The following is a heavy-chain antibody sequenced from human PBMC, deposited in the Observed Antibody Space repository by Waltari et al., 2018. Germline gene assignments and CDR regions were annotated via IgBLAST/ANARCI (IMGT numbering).Heavy chain of an antibody. CDR2: INHSGST. V-gene: IGHV4-34*01. D-gene: IGHD6-13*01. CDR3: ARKRFSWYSQRLGSMDYPHFDY. CDR1: GGSFSGYY. J-gene: IGHJ4*02. Sequence: QVQLQQWGAGLLKPSETLSLTCAVYGGSFSGYYWSWLRQPPGTGLEWIGEINHSGSTNYNPSLKSRVTISVDTSKNQFSLKLSSVTAADTAVYYCARKRFSWYSQRLGSMDYPHFDYWGQGTLVTVSS.